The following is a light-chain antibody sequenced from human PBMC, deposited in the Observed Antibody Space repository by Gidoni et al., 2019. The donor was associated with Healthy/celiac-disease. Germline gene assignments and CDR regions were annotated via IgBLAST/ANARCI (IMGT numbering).Light chain of an antibody. CDR2: DAS. CDR1: QSISSW. CDR3: QQYNSYSPSYT. Sequence: DIHMIQSPSTLSASVGDRVTITCRASQSISSWLAWYQQKPGKAPKLLIYDASSLESGVPSRFSGSGSGTEFTLTISSLQPDDFATYYCQQYNSYSPSYTFGQGTKLEIK. J-gene: IGKJ2*01. V-gene: IGKV1-5*01.